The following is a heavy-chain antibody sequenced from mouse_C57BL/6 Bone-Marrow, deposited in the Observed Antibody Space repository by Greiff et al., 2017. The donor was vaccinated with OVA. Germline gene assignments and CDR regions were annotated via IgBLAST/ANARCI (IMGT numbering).Heavy chain of an antibody. Sequence: VQLQQSGPELVKPGASVKISCKASGYAFSSSWMNWVKQRPGKGLEWIGRIYPGDGDTNYNGKFKGKATLTADKSSSTADMQLSSLTSEDSAVYFCARWDYYGSSYLYAMDYWGQGTSVAVSS. CDR2: IYPGDGDT. D-gene: IGHD1-1*01. J-gene: IGHJ4*01. CDR1: GYAFSSSW. V-gene: IGHV1-82*01. CDR3: ARWDYYGSSYLYAMDY.